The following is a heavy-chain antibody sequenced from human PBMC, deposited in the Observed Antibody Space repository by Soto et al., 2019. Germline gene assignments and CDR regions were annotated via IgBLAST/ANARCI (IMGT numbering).Heavy chain of an antibody. Sequence: QVQLVQSGAEVKKPGSSVKVSCKASGGTFSSYTVSWVRQATGQGLEWMGRIVPILGVPNYVLRFQGRVTISADKVTNTAYMELRSLSSDDTAVYFCTRDRYAYVSGSTIDYWGQGTLVTVSS. CDR2: IVPILGVP. CDR1: GGTFSSYT. CDR3: TRDRYAYVSGSTIDY. J-gene: IGHJ4*02. D-gene: IGHD3-10*01. V-gene: IGHV1-69*08.